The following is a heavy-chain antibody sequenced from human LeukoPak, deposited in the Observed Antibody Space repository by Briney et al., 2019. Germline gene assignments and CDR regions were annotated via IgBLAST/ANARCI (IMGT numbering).Heavy chain of an antibody. J-gene: IGHJ5*02. D-gene: IGHD3-9*01. CDR3: ARAGLYDILTGYFVWFDP. CDR1: GYTFTGYY. CDR2: INPNSGGT. Sequence: ASVKVSCKASGYTFTGYYMHWVRQAPGQGLEWMGWINPNSGGTNYAQKFQGRVTMTRDTSISTAYMELSRLRSDDTAVYYCARAGLYDILTGYFVWFDPWGQEPWSPSPQ. V-gene: IGHV1-2*02.